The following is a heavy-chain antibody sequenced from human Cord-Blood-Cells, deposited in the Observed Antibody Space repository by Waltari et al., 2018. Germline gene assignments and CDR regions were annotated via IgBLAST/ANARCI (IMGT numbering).Heavy chain of an antibody. V-gene: IGHV1-24*01. J-gene: IGHJ4*02. CDR1: GYTLTELS. D-gene: IGHD7-27*01. Sequence: QVQLVQSGAEVKKPGASVKVSCKVSGYTLTELSMHWVRQAPGKGLEWMGGFYPEKGETIYGQKCPGRVTMTEDTSTDTAYMELGSLRSEDTAVYYCATDLPVNWGYKGGFDYWGQGTLVTVSS. CDR2: FYPEKGET. CDR3: ATDLPVNWGYKGGFDY.